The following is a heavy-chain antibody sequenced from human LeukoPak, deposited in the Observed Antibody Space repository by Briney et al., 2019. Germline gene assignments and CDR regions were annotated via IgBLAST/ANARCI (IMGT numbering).Heavy chain of an antibody. CDR2: IYHSGST. Sequence: SETLSLTCAVSGGSISSSNWWSWVRQPPGKGLEWIGEIYHSGSTNYNPSLKSRVTISVDTSKNQFSLKLSSVTAADTAVYYCASPLYPPYPPYYYYMDVWGKGTTVTVSS. J-gene: IGHJ6*03. CDR3: ASPLYPPYPPYYYYMDV. D-gene: IGHD5/OR15-5a*01. CDR1: GGSISSSNW. V-gene: IGHV4-4*02.